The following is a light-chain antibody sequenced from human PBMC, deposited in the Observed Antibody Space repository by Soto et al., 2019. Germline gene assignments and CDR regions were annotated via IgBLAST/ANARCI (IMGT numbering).Light chain of an antibody. J-gene: IGKJ1*01. Sequence: DIQMTQSPFTLSASVGDRVTITCRASQSPSRWVAWYQQKPGKAPKLLIYDASSLQGGVPSRFSGAVSGTDFTLTISNLQPEDFATYFCQQSYSTPWTFGLGTKVDI. CDR3: QQSYSTPWT. CDR1: QSPSRW. V-gene: IGKV1-39*01. CDR2: DAS.